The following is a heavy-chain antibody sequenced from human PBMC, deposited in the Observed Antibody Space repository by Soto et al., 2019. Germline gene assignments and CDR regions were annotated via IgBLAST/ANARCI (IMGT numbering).Heavy chain of an antibody. CDR2: INAGNGNT. J-gene: IGHJ6*02. V-gene: IGHV1-3*01. Sequence: GASVKVSCKASGYTFTSYAVHWVRQAPGQRLEWMGWINAGNGNTKYSKKFQGRVTITRDTSASTAYMELSSLRSEDTAVYYCARDSGDMDVWGQGTTVTVSS. CDR3: ARDSGDMDV. CDR1: GYTFTSYA.